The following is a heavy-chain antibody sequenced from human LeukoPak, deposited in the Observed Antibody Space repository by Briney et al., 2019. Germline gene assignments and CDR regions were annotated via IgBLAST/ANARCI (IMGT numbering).Heavy chain of an antibody. V-gene: IGHV1-69*13. D-gene: IGHD3-22*01. J-gene: IGHJ4*02. CDR2: IIPIFGTA. CDR3: ALPYYYDSTLPRY. Sequence: SVKVSCKASGGTFISYAISWVRQAPGQGLEWMGGIIPIFGTANYAQKFQGRVTITADESTSTAYMELSSLRSEDTAVYYCALPYYYDSTLPRYWGQGTLVTVSS. CDR1: GGTFISYA.